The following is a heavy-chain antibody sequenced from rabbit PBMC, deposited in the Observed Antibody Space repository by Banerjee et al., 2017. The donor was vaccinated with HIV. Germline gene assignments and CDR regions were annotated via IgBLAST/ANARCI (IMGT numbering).Heavy chain of an antibody. V-gene: IGHV1S40*01. J-gene: IGHJ6*01. CDR1: GFSLSHNYL. CDR2: IIISSGST. CDR3: ARKLNSYGYGYTCDL. Sequence: QSLEESGGDLVKPGASLTLTCTASGFSLSHNYLMCWVRQAPGKGLEWIACIIISSGSTYYASWAKGRFTISKTSSTTVTLQMTSLTAADTATYFCARKLNSYGYGYTCDLWGPGTLVTVS. D-gene: IGHD6-1*01.